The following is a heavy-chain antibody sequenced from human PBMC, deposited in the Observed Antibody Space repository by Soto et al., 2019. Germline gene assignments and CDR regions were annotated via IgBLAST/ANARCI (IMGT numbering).Heavy chain of an antibody. CDR1: GFTFSSYG. D-gene: IGHD4-4*01. J-gene: IGHJ4*02. CDR2: ISYDGSNK. CDR3: AKDDEVTTFDY. Sequence: HPGGSLRLSCAASGFTFSSYGMHWVRQAPGKGLEWVAVISYDGSNKYYADSVKGRFTISRDNSKNTLYLQMNSLRAEDTAVYYCAKDDEVTTFDYWGQGTLVTVSS. V-gene: IGHV3-30*18.